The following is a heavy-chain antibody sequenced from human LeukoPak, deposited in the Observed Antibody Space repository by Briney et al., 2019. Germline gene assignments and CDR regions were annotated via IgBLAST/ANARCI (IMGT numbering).Heavy chain of an antibody. CDR3: VVGIGNY. CDR2: INGDGRII. Sequence: GGSLRLSCAASGFTFSTYSMHWVRHAPGKGLVWVSRINGDGRIITYADSVKGRFTISRDNVKNTVYLQMNSLRAEDTAVYYCVVGIGNYWGQGTLVTVSS. J-gene: IGHJ4*02. D-gene: IGHD2-2*01. V-gene: IGHV3-74*03. CDR1: GFTFSTYS.